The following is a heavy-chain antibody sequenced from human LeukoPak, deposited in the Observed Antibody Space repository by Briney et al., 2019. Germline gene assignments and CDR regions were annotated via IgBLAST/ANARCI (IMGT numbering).Heavy chain of an antibody. V-gene: IGHV1-18*01. CDR3: ARDALFDVYAVAGLFDY. D-gene: IGHD6-19*01. Sequence: GASVKVSCKASGGTFSSYGISWVRQAPGQGLEWMGWISAYNGNTNYAQKLQGRVTMTTDTSTSTAYMELRSLRSDDTAVYYCARDALFDVYAVAGLFDYWGQGTLVTVSS. CDR1: GGTFSSYG. J-gene: IGHJ4*02. CDR2: ISAYNGNT.